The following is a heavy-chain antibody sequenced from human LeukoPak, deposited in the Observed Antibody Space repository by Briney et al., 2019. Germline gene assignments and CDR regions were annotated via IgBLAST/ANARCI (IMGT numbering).Heavy chain of an antibody. J-gene: IGHJ2*01. Sequence: SETLSLTCPVSGGSINSYYWSWIRQPPGKGLEWIGYIYYSGNTNYNPSLKSRVSISIDTSKNQLSLQLSSVTAADTAVYYCARDRDSSGLRDFDLWGRGTLVTVSA. V-gene: IGHV4-59*01. CDR1: GGSINSYY. D-gene: IGHD3-22*01. CDR3: ARDRDSSGLRDFDL. CDR2: IYYSGNT.